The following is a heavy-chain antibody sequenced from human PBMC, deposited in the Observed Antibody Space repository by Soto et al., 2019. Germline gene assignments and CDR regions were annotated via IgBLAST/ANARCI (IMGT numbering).Heavy chain of an antibody. V-gene: IGHV3-53*01. CDR1: GGSINSSNW. CDR2: ITGSGST. J-gene: IGHJ4*02. D-gene: IGHD1-1*01. Sequence: PSETLFLTCAVSGGSINSSNWWSWVRQAPGKGLEWVSAITGSGSTYYADSVKGRFTISRDNSKNTLYLQMNSLRAEDTAVYYCAKRATGTYFDYWGQGTLVTVSS. CDR3: AKRATGTYFDY.